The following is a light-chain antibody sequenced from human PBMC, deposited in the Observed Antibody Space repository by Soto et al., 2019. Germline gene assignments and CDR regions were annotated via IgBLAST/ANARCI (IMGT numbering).Light chain of an antibody. Sequence: QSALTQPASVSGSPGPSITISCTGTSSDVGDYDYVSWYQQHPGKAPKLMIYEVTNRPSGVSNRFSGSKSGNTASLTISGLQTDDEADYYCSSYTGSSTYVFGTGTKVTVL. V-gene: IGLV2-14*01. J-gene: IGLJ1*01. CDR2: EVT. CDR3: SSYTGSSTYV. CDR1: SSDVGDYDY.